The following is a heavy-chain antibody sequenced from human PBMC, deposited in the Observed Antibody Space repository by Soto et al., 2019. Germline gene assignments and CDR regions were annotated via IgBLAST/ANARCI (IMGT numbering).Heavy chain of an antibody. V-gene: IGHV1-69*01. CDR1: GGTFSSYA. J-gene: IGHJ4*02. D-gene: IGHD3-10*01. CDR2: VIAIFGTA. Sequence: QVQLVQSGAEVKKPGSSVKVSCKASGGTFSSYAISWVRQAPGQGLEWMGGVIAIFGTANYAQKFQGRVTITADESTSTADMELSGLRSEDTAVYYWARGDGVRYYDSAGRYHPTGDYCGQGTLVTVSS. CDR3: ARGDGVRYYDSAGRYHPTGDY.